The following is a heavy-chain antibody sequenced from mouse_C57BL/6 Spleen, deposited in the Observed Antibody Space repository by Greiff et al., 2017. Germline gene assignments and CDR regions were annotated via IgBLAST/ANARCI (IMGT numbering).Heavy chain of an antibody. D-gene: IGHD1-1*01. Sequence: QVQLQQSGAELVKPGASVKLSCKASGYTFTSYWMQWVKQRPGQGLEWIGEIDPSDSYTNYNQKFKGKATLTVDTSSSTAYMQLSSLTSEDSAVYYCARCYYGSSPFAYWGQGTLVTVSA. CDR2: IDPSDSYT. J-gene: IGHJ3*01. V-gene: IGHV1-50*01. CDR1: GYTFTSYW. CDR3: ARCYYGSSPFAY.